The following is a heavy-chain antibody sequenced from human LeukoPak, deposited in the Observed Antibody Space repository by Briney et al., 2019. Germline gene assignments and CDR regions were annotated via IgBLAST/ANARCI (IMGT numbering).Heavy chain of an antibody. CDR2: IGTAGEI. D-gene: IGHD5-24*01. CDR3: ARTWLQFSPDY. CDR1: GFTFSSYD. V-gene: IGHV3-13*01. Sequence: GGSLRLSCAASGFTFSSYDIHWVRQATGKGLEWVSGIGTAGEIYYPGSVKGRFTISRENAKNSLYLQMNSLRAEDTAVYYCARTWLQFSPDYWGQGILVTVSS. J-gene: IGHJ4*02.